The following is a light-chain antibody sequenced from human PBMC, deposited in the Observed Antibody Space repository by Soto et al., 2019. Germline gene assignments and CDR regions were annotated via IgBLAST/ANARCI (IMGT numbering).Light chain of an antibody. CDR3: QQRSNWPS. V-gene: IGKV3-11*01. Sequence: EIVLTQSPATLSLSPGERATLSCRASQSVSSSLAWYQQKPGQAPRLLIYDTSNRATGIPDRFSGSGSGTDFTLTISSLEPEDFAVYYCQQRSNWPSFGGGTKVEIK. CDR1: QSVSSS. CDR2: DTS. J-gene: IGKJ4*01.